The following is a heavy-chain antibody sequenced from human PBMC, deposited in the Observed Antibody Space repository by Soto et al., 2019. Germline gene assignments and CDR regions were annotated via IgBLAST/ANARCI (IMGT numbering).Heavy chain of an antibody. CDR1: GYMFTSYY. D-gene: IGHD1-26*01. Sequence: ASVKVSCKASGYMFTSYYMHWVRQAPGQGLEWMGIINPSGGSTSYAQKFQARVTMTRDTSTSTVYMELSSLRSEDTAVYYCARVGMVGATEAFDICGQGTMVTV. J-gene: IGHJ3*02. V-gene: IGHV1-46*01. CDR2: INPSGGST. CDR3: ARVGMVGATEAFDI.